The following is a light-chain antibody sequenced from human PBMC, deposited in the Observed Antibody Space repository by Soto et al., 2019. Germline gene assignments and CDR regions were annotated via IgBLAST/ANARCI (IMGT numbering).Light chain of an antibody. J-gene: IGKJ1*01. CDR3: QQYNNWPRT. Sequence: EIVMTQSPATLSVSPGERAPLSGRASQSVRSNLAWSQQKPGQAPRLLIYGASTRATGIPARFSGSGSGAEFTLTISSLQSEDFAVYYCQQYNNWPRTFGQGTKVEIK. V-gene: IGKV3-15*01. CDR1: QSVRSN. CDR2: GAS.